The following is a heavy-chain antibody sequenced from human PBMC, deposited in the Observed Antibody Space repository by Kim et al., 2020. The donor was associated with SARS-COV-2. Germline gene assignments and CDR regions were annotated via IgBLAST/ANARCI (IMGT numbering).Heavy chain of an antibody. Sequence: ASVKVSCKASGYTFTGYYMHWVRQAPGQGLEWMGWINPNSGGTNYAQKFQGWVTMTRDTSISTAYMELSRLRSDDTAVYYCARDQAYGSGIYYFDYWGQGTLVTVSS. V-gene: IGHV1-2*04. D-gene: IGHD3-10*01. CDR2: INPNSGGT. J-gene: IGHJ4*02. CDR3: ARDQAYGSGIYYFDY. CDR1: GYTFTGYY.